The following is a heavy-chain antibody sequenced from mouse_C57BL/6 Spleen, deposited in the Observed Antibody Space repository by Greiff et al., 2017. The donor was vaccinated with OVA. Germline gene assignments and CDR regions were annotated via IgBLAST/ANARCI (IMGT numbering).Heavy chain of an antibody. D-gene: IGHD1-1*01. Sequence: QVQLQQSGAELVRPGASVTLSCKASGYTFTDYEMHWVKQTPVHGLEWIGAIDPETGGTAYNQKFKGKAILTADKSSSTAYMELRSLTSEDSAVYYCTRSNITTVVATDWYFDVWGTGTTVTVSS. V-gene: IGHV1-15*01. CDR1: GYTFTDYE. CDR3: TRSNITTVVATDWYFDV. J-gene: IGHJ1*03. CDR2: IDPETGGT.